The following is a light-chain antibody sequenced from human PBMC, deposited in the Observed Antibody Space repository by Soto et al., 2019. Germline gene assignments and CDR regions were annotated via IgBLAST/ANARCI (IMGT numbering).Light chain of an antibody. V-gene: IGKV3-15*01. CDR3: QQYSTSLT. J-gene: IGKJ4*02. Sequence: EIFMTQSPATLSVSPGETVILSCRASESVGSTLAWYQQKPVQAPRLLIRGASTRATGVPARFSGSGSGTEFTLTISRLQSEDFAVYYCQQYSTSLTFGGGTTLEIK. CDR2: GAS. CDR1: ESVGST.